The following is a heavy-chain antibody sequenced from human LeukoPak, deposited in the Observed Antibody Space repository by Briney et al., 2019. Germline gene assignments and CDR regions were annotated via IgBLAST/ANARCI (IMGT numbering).Heavy chain of an antibody. D-gene: IGHD3-3*01. CDR3: AKGEVIIQSLFDY. CDR1: GFTVSSNY. Sequence: GGSLRLSCAASGFTVSSNYMSWVRQAPGKGLEWVSVIYSGGSTYYADSVKGRFTISRDNSKNTLYLQMNSLRAEDTAVYYCAKGEVIIQSLFDYWGQGTLVTVSS. CDR2: IYSGGST. V-gene: IGHV3-66*01. J-gene: IGHJ4*02.